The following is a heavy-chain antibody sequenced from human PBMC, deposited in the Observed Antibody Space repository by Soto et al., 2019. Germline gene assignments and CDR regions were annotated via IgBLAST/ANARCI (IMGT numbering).Heavy chain of an antibody. D-gene: IGHD2-21*02. V-gene: IGHV1-69*06. Sequence: QVQLVQSGAGVKKPGSSVKVSCKASGGTFSSYAISWVRQAPGQGLEWMGGIIPIFGTANYAQKFQGRVTITADKSTSTAYMELSSLRSEDTAVYYCARGGYCGGDCYSLDFDYWGQGTLVTVSS. CDR2: IIPIFGTA. CDR1: GGTFSSYA. CDR3: ARGGYCGGDCYSLDFDY. J-gene: IGHJ4*02.